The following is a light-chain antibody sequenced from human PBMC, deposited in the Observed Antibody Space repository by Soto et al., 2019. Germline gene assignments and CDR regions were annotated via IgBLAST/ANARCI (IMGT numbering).Light chain of an antibody. V-gene: IGLV7-46*01. Sequence: QAVVTQEPSLTVSPGGTVTLTCGSSTGAVTSGHYPYWFQQKPGQAPRTLIYDTSNKHSWTPARFSGSLLGGKAALTLSGAQPEDEAEYYYLLSYSGARGDVVFGGGTKLTVL. CDR2: DTS. J-gene: IGLJ2*01. CDR3: LLSYSGARGDVV. CDR1: TGAVTSGHY.